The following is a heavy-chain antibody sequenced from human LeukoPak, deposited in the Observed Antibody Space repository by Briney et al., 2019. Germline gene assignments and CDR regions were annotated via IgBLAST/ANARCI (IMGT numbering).Heavy chain of an antibody. CDR2: IWYDGSNK. CDR3: VRGGWELDF. CDR1: GFTFSSYG. V-gene: IGHV3-33*01. D-gene: IGHD1-26*01. Sequence: GRSLRLSCAASGFTFSSYGMHWVRQAPGKGLEWVAVIWYDGSNKYYADSVKGRFTISRDNSKNTLFLQMNSLTAEDTALYYCVRGGWELDFWGQGTLVTVSS. J-gene: IGHJ4*02.